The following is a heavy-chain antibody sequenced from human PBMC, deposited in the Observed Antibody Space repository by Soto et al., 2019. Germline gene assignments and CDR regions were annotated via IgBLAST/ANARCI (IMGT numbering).Heavy chain of an antibody. Sequence: VQVLESGGGLVQPGGSLRLSCSVSGFAFGGFTMTWVRQAPGKGLEWVSSISGSAARTYYADSVQGRFTISRDNSKSTLYLQMNSLRVEDTAEYYCTRGGVGTTGSRDFWGQGTLVAVSS. D-gene: IGHD1-26*01. CDR2: ISGSAART. J-gene: IGHJ4*02. CDR1: GFAFGGFT. V-gene: IGHV3-23*01. CDR3: TRGGVGTTGSRDF.